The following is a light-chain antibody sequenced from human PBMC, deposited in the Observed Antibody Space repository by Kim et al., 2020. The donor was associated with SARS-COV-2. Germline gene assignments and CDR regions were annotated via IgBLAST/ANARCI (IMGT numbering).Light chain of an antibody. Sequence: PGGTVTLTFASGSGAVARGNYPNWFQQKPGQVPRALIHSTSNKHSWTPARFSGSLLGGKAALTLSGVQPEDEAEYYCLLYYGGVWVFGGGTKVTVL. CDR1: SGAVARGNY. CDR2: STS. CDR3: LLYYGGVWV. V-gene: IGLV7-43*01. J-gene: IGLJ3*02.